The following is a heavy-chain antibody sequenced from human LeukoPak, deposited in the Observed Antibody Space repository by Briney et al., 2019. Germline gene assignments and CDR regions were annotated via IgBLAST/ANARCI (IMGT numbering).Heavy chain of an antibody. D-gene: IGHD3-3*01. CDR3: ARGGVLRFLEWTNDAFDI. Sequence: ASETLSLTCAVYGGSFSVFYWSWIRQSPGKGLEWIGEINHSGSTNYNPSLKSRVTLSVDTSKNQFSLKLSSVTAADTAVYYCARGGVLRFLEWTNDAFDIWGQGTMVTVSS. J-gene: IGHJ3*02. CDR2: INHSGST. CDR1: GGSFSVFY. V-gene: IGHV4-34*01.